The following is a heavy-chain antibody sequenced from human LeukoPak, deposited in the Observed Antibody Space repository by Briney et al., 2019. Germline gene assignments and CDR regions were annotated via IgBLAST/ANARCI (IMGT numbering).Heavy chain of an antibody. V-gene: IGHV1-18*01. CDR3: ARSLWGYCSGGSSLEGFDY. CDR2: ISAYNGNT. D-gene: IGHD2-15*01. Sequence: ASVKVSCKASGYTFTSYGISWVRQAPGQGLEWMGWISAYNGNTNYAQKLQGRVTMTTDTSTSTAYMELRSLRSDDTAVYYCARSLWGYCSGGSSLEGFDYWGQGTLVTVSS. J-gene: IGHJ4*02. CDR1: GYTFTSYG.